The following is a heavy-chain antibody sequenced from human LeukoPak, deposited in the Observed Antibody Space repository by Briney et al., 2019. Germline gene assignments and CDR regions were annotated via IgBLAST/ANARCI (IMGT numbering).Heavy chain of an antibody. J-gene: IGHJ6*04. Sequence: PGGSLRLSCAASGFTFSSYTINWVRQAPGKGLEWVSSIVTGRDVNYADSVKGRFTISGDSAKNSLYLQMNSLRAEDAAVYYCARDKPGMAAPDVWGKGTTVTVSS. D-gene: IGHD6-13*01. V-gene: IGHV3-21*01. CDR2: IVTGRDV. CDR1: GFTFSSYT. CDR3: ARDKPGMAAPDV.